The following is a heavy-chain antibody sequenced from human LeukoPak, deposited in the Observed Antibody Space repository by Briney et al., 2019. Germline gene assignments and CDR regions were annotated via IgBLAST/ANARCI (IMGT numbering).Heavy chain of an antibody. CDR2: ISYDGSNK. D-gene: IGHD6-6*01. V-gene: IGHV3-30*18. Sequence: GRSLRLSCAASGSTFSSYGMHWVRQAPGKGLEWVAVISYDGSNKYYADSVKGRFTISRDNSKNTLYLQMNSLRAEDTAVYYCAKDFESSSSPWGQGTLVTVSS. CDR3: AKDFESSSSP. J-gene: IGHJ5*02. CDR1: GSTFSSYG.